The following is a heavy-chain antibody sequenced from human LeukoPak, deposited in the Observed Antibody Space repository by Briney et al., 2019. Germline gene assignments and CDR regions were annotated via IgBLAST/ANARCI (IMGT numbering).Heavy chain of an antibody. V-gene: IGHV5-51*01. Sequence: GESLKISCKGSGYTFTKDWIGWVRQTPDKGLEWMAMIYPGDSDTIYSPSFQGQVPISVDKSISTAYLQWSSLRASDTAMYYCARLVPSYDSNGYFDYWGQGTLVTVSS. CDR3: ARLVPSYDSNGYFDY. D-gene: IGHD3-22*01. CDR2: IYPGDSDT. CDR1: GYTFTKDW. J-gene: IGHJ4*02.